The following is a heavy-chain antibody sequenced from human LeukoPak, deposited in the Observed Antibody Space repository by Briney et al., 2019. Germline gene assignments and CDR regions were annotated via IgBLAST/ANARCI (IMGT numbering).Heavy chain of an antibody. CDR1: GFTFSSYG. CDR2: IRYDGGNK. V-gene: IGHV3-30*02. CDR3: AREMGTTGP. D-gene: IGHD1-1*01. J-gene: IGHJ5*02. Sequence: PGGSLRLSCAASGFTFSSYGMHWVRQAPGKGLEWVAFIRYDGGNKYFADSVKGRFTISRDNSKNTLYLQMNSLRAEETAVFYCAREMGTTGPWGQGTLVTVSS.